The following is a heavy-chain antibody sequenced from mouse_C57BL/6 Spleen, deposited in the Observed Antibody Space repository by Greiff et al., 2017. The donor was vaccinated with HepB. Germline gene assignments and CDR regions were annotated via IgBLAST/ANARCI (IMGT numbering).Heavy chain of an antibody. CDR2: INPSSGYT. D-gene: IGHD2-1*01. CDR3: ARGDYGNSWFAY. J-gene: IGHJ3*01. Sequence: QVQLQHSGAELARPGASVKMSCKASGYTFTSYTMHWVKQRPGQGLEWIGYINPSSGYTKYNQKFKDKATLTADKSSSTAYMQLSSLTSEDSAVYYCARGDYGNSWFAYWGQGTLVTVSA. CDR1: GYTFTSYT. V-gene: IGHV1-4*01.